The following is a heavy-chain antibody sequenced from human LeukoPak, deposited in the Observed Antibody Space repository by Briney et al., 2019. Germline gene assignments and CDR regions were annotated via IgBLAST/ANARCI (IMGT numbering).Heavy chain of an antibody. CDR2: ISYDGSNK. V-gene: IGHV3-30*03. CDR1: GFTFSSYG. Sequence: GGSLRLSCAASGFTFSSYGMHWVRQAPGKGLEWVAVISYDGSNKYYADSVKGRFTISRDNAKNSLHLQMNSLRAEDTAVYYCARDSSADIWGQGTMVTVSS. J-gene: IGHJ3*02. CDR3: ARDSSADI. D-gene: IGHD6-25*01.